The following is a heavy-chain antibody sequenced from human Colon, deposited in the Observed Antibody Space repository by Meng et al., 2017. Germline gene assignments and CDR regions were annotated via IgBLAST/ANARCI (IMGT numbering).Heavy chain of an antibody. Sequence: QVQVEGSGPRLVRPSGTLSLTWPLSGGSVSSPSYYWSWIRQTPGKGLEWIGYVYYTGSANYNPSLKSRVTISVDTSKNHFSLNLTSVTAADTAVYYCARGRGSYSSIDFWGQGTLVTVSS. J-gene: IGHJ4*02. V-gene: IGHV4-61*03. CDR3: ARGRGSYSSIDF. D-gene: IGHD1-26*01. CDR2: VYYTGSA. CDR1: GGSVSSPSYY.